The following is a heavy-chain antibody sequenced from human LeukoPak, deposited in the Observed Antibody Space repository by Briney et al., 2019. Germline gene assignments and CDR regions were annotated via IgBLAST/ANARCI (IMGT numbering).Heavy chain of an antibody. D-gene: IGHD4-17*01. CDR3: ARAPGRYYGDFDY. V-gene: IGHV3-64*01. J-gene: IGHJ4*02. Sequence: PGGSLRLSCAASGFTFSSYAMHWVRQAPGKGLEYVSAISGNGDSTYYANSVKGRFTISRDNSKNTLYLQMGSLRSDDMAVYYCARAPGRYYGDFDYWGQGTLVTVSS. CDR1: GFTFSSYA. CDR2: ISGNGDST.